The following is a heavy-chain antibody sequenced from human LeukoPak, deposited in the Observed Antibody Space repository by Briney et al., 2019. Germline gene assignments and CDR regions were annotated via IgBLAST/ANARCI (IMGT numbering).Heavy chain of an antibody. D-gene: IGHD4-23*01. V-gene: IGHV4-31*03. J-gene: IGHJ5*02. CDR1: GGSISSGGYY. CDR2: IYYSGST. CDR3: ARAVSNDYGGNPTGFDP. Sequence: SQTLSLTCTVSGGSISSGGYYWSWIRQHPRKGLEWIGYIYYSGSTYYNPSLKSRVTISVDTSKNQFSLKLSSVTAADTAVYYCARAVSNDYGGNPTGFDPWGQGTLVTVSS.